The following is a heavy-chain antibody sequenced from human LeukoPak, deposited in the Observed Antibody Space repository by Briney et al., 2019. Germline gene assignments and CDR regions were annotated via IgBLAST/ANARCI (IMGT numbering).Heavy chain of an antibody. Sequence: PSETLSLTCTVSGASISSSSYYWGWLRQPPGKGLEWIGSIYYSGSTYYNPSLKSRVTISVDTSKNQFSLKLSSVTAADTAVYYCARDGQWLVWGGSDYWGQGTLVTVSS. CDR1: GASISSSSYY. V-gene: IGHV4-39*07. D-gene: IGHD6-19*01. CDR3: ARDGQWLVWGGSDY. J-gene: IGHJ4*02. CDR2: IYYSGST.